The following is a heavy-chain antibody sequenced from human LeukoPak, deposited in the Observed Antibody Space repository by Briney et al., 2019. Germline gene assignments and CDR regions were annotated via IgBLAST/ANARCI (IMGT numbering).Heavy chain of an antibody. CDR3: ASTHFWSGSLYYMDV. CDR1: GFTFSDYY. CDR2: ISSSGSTI. J-gene: IGHJ6*03. D-gene: IGHD3-3*01. Sequence: GGSLRLSCAASGFTFSDYYMSWIRQAPGKGLEWVSYISSSGSTIYYADSVKGRFTISRDNAKNSLYLQMSSLRAEDTAVYYCASTHFWSGSLYYMDVWGKGTTVTVSS. V-gene: IGHV3-11*04.